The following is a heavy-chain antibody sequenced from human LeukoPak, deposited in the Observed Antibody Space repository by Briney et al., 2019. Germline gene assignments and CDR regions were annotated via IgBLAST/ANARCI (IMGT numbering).Heavy chain of an antibody. V-gene: IGHV1-18*01. CDR2: ISAYSGNT. J-gene: IGHJ4*02. CDR1: GYTLTSYG. CDR3: ARDWLRYCSGGSCYSDDYFDS. D-gene: IGHD2-15*01. Sequence: ASVKVSCKASGYTLTSYGISWVRQAPGQGVEWMGWISAYSGNTNYAQKLQGRVTLTTETSTSTVYMELRSLRSDDTAVYYCARDWLRYCSGGSCYSDDYFDSWGQGALVTVSS.